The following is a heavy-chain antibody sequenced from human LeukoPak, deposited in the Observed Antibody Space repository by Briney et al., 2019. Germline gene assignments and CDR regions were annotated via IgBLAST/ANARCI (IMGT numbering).Heavy chain of an antibody. Sequence: PGGSLRLSCAASGFTFSSYGMHWVRQAPGKGLEWVAFIRYDGSNKYYADSVKGRFTISRDNSKNTLYLQMNSLRAEDTAVYYCAKDPRGKVVEGDYWGQGTLVTVSS. CDR2: IRYDGSNK. V-gene: IGHV3-30*02. CDR1: GFTFSSYG. CDR3: AKDPRGKVVEGDY. J-gene: IGHJ4*02. D-gene: IGHD2-15*01.